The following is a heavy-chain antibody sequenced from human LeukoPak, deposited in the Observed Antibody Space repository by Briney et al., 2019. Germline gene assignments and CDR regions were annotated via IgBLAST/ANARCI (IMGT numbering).Heavy chain of an antibody. CDR2: IYYSGST. J-gene: IGHJ3*02. CDR3: AREGQDSRNAFDI. CDR1: GGSISSYY. D-gene: IGHD3/OR15-3a*01. Sequence: PSEALSLTCTVSGGSISSYYWSWIRQPPGKGLEWIGYIYYSGSTNYNPSLKSRVTISVDTSKNQFSLKLSSVTAADTAVYYCAREGQDSRNAFDIWGQGTMVTVSS. V-gene: IGHV4-59*01.